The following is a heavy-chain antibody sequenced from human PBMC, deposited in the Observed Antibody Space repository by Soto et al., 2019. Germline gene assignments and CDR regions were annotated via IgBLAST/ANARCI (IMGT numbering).Heavy chain of an antibody. V-gene: IGHV3-23*01. J-gene: IGHJ4*02. CDR1: RFTFSNYA. D-gene: IGHD3-22*01. CDR3: AQGHSYDGSGYSRGNYFDY. CDR2: ISGSGGIT. Sequence: EGQLLESGGVLVQPGWSLRLSCAASRFTFSNYAMTWVRQAPGKGRVWVSVISGSGGITYYADSGKGRFTISRNNSKNTLYLQVNSLIAEDTSVYYCAQGHSYDGSGYSRGNYFDYWGQGTLVTVSS.